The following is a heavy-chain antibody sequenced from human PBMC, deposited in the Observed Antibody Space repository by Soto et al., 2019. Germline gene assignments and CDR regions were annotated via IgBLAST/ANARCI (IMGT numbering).Heavy chain of an antibody. CDR3: ARESEDLTSNFDY. J-gene: IGHJ4*02. CDR2: ISSTTNYI. Sequence: PGGSLRLSCAASGFTFTRYIMNWVRQAPGKGLEWVSSISSTTNYIYYGDSMKGRFTISRDNAKNSLYLEMTSLRAEDTAVYYCARESEDLTSNFDYWGQGTLVTVSS. V-gene: IGHV3-21*06. CDR1: GFTFTRYI.